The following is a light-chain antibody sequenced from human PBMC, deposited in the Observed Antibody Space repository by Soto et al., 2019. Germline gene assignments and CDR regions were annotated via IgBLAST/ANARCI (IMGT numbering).Light chain of an antibody. CDR2: DVA. J-gene: IGLJ1*01. CDR3: VSFTSSTTNV. Sequence: QSALTQPASVSASHGQSITISCTGTSHDLGGSNFVSWYQQHPGKPPKLIIYDVATRPSGVSNRFSGSKSGSTASLIISRLQTEDEADYYCVSFTSSTTNVFGSGTKLTVL. V-gene: IGLV2-14*03. CDR1: SHDLGGSNF.